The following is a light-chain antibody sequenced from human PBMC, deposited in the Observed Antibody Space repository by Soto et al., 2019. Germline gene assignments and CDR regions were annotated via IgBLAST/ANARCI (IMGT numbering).Light chain of an antibody. CDR2: DAS. J-gene: IGKJ5*01. CDR3: QEYDDSPPIT. V-gene: IGKV1-5*01. Sequence: IRMAQSPSYMSACVGDRVTITCLASQSISSWLAWYQQKPGKAPKLLIFDASNRASGIPVRFSGSGSGTDFTLTITRLEPEDFAVYYCQEYDDSPPITFGLGTRLEIK. CDR1: QSISSW.